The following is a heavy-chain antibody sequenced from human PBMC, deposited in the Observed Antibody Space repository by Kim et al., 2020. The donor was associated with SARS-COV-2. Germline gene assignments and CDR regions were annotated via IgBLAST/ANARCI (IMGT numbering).Heavy chain of an antibody. J-gene: IGHJ6*02. D-gene: IGHD6-13*01. V-gene: IGHV3-23*01. CDR3: AKDFYSSSPEYAYYYGMDV. Sequence: GGSLRLSCAASGFTFSSYAMSWVRQAPGKGLEWVSAISGSGGSTYYADSVKGRFTISRDNSKNTLYLQMNSLRAEDTAVYYCAKDFYSSSPEYAYYYGMDVWGQGTTVTVSS. CDR1: GFTFSSYA. CDR2: ISGSGGST.